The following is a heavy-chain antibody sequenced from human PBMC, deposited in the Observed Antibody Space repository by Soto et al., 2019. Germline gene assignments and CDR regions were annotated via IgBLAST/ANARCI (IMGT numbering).Heavy chain of an antibody. Sequence: QVQLVQSGAEVKTPGASVKVSCKAIGYSFTSHYMHWVRQAPGQGLAWMGTIYPGSVNIGYAPKFKGRVTKTKDPSTSTVYMEWNSLTSEDTAVYHCARDQSRHDLVWWFDPWGQGTLGTVSS. J-gene: IGHJ5*02. D-gene: IGHD3-16*01. CDR1: GYSFTSHY. V-gene: IGHV1-46*03. CDR3: ARDQSRHDLVWWFDP. CDR2: IYPGSVNI.